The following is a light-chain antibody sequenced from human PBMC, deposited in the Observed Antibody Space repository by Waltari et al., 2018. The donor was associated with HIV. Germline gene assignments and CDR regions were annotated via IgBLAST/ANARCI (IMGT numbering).Light chain of an antibody. J-gene: IGLJ3*02. Sequence: AVTPPASVSGLPGQSTTISRPGGDSDFGLYYFFPWYQQPSGKPPQLILYDVDRRASGVSDRFSGSMSDNTASLTISGLRAEDEAHYYCASFTGDNTVMFGGGTEVTVL. CDR3: ASFTGDNTVM. CDR2: DVD. CDR1: DSDFGLYYF. V-gene: IGLV2-14*03.